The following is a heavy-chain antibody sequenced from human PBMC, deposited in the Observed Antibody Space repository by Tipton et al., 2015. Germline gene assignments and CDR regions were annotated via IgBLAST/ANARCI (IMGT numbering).Heavy chain of an antibody. CDR3: ARARVRRGGLFDS. D-gene: IGHD4-23*01. Sequence: TLSLTCAVSGESLSKYYWSWIRQPPGKGLEWIGSLSYSGKTDYNPHLRIRVTISVDTSKTQFSLKMSSLTAYDTAVYYCARARVRRGGLFDSWGQGILVIVSS. J-gene: IGHJ4*02. CDR1: GESLSKYY. V-gene: IGHV4-59*01. CDR2: LSYSGKT.